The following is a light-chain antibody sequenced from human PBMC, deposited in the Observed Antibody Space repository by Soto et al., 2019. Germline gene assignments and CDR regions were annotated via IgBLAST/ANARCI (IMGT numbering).Light chain of an antibody. CDR2: GAS. V-gene: IGKV3-20*01. CDR3: QQYANSQT. J-gene: IGKJ1*01. Sequence: EIVLTQSPGTLSLSPGERATLSCRASQSVSGTYLAWYQQKPGQAPRLVIYGASSRATGIPDRLSGSGSGTDFTLTISRLEPEDFAVYYCQQYANSQTFGQGTKVDIK. CDR1: QSVSGTY.